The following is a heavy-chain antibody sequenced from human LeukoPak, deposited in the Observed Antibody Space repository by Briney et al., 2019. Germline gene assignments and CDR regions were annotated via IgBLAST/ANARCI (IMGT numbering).Heavy chain of an antibody. CDR3: ARGFPPYYDFWSGYYNGLGMDV. V-gene: IGHV3-48*01. J-gene: IGHJ6*02. CDR1: GFTFSSYS. D-gene: IGHD3-3*01. Sequence: SGGSLRLSCAASGFTFSSYSMNWVREAPGKGLERVSYISSSSSTIYYADSVKGRFTISRDNSKNTLYLQMNSLRAEDTAVYYCARGFPPYYDFWSGYYNGLGMDVWGQGTTVTVSS. CDR2: ISSSSSTI.